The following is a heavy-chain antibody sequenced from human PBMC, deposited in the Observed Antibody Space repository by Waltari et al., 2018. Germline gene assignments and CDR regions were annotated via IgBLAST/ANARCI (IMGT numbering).Heavy chain of an antibody. CDR1: GGSISSHY. Sequence: QVQLQESGPGLVKLSETLSLTCTVSGGSISSHYWSWIRPPPGKGLEWIGYIYYSGSTNYNPSLKSRVTISVDTSKNQFSLKLSSVTAADTAVYYCARDRSPSMVRGVIIHAFDIWGQGTMVTVSS. CDR2: IYYSGST. V-gene: IGHV4-59*11. J-gene: IGHJ3*02. D-gene: IGHD3-10*01. CDR3: ARDRSPSMVRGVIIHAFDI.